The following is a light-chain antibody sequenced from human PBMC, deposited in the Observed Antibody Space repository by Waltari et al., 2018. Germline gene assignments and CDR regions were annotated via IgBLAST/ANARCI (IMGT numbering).Light chain of an antibody. J-gene: IGKJ2*01. Sequence: DIVLTQSPATLSLSPGETATLSCRASQTIRTYLGWYQQKPGQAPRLLLFDESSRATGIPAKFRGTGSGTDFTLTVSDLEPEDFGIYYCQQRSIWPYTFGQGTRLEIK. CDR3: QQRSIWPYT. V-gene: IGKV3-11*01. CDR2: DES. CDR1: QTIRTY.